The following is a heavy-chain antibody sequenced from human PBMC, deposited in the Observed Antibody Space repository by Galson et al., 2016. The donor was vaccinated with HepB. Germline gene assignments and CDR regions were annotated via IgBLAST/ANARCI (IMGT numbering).Heavy chain of an antibody. CDR1: GFRFSSYG. CDR2: ISYDGSKT. CDR3: AKDPLLYSTNWFYFDY. J-gene: IGHJ4*02. Sequence: SLRLSCAASGFRFSSYGMHWVRQAPGKGLEWVAVISYDGSKTYYADSVKGRFTISRDFSKNTLYLQMNTLRPEDTAVYYCAKDPLLYSTNWFYFDYWGQGTLVTVSS. D-gene: IGHD2-2*01. V-gene: IGHV3-30*18.